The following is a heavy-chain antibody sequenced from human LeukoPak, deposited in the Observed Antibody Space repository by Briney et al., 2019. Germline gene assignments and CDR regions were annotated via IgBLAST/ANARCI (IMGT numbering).Heavy chain of an antibody. V-gene: IGHV3-23*01. D-gene: IGHD6-6*01. CDR3: AKAPLYSSSSDYYGMDV. Sequence: GGSLRLSRAASGFTFSSYAMNWVRQAPGKGLEWVSAISGSGSNTYYADSVKGRFTISRDNSKNTLYLQMNSLRAEDTAVYYCAKAPLYSSSSDYYGMDVWGQGTTVTVSS. J-gene: IGHJ6*02. CDR1: GFTFSSYA. CDR2: ISGSGSNT.